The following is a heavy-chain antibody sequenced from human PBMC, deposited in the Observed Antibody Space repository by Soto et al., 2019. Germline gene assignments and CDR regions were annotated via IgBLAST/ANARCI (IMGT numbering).Heavy chain of an antibody. CDR3: ASLGYCISTSCHNDY. CDR2: INPSGGST. J-gene: IGHJ4*02. Sequence: GASVKVSCKASGYTFTSYYMHWVRQAPGQGLEWMGIINPSGGSTSYAQKFQGRVTMTRDTSTSTVYMELSSLRSEDTAVYYCASLGYCISTSCHNDYWGQGTLVTVSS. V-gene: IGHV1-46*01. D-gene: IGHD2-2*02. CDR1: GYTFTSYY.